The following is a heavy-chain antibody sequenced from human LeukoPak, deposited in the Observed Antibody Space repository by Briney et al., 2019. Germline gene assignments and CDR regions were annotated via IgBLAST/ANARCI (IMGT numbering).Heavy chain of an antibody. CDR2: IYPGDSDT. V-gene: IGHV5-51*01. Sequence: GESLKISCKGSGYSFTSYWIGWVRQMPGKGLEWMGIIYPGDSDTRYSPSFQGQVTISADKSISTAYLQWSSLKASDTAMYYCARQRVELGYCSSTSCRNWFDPWGQGTLVTVSS. CDR1: GYSFTSYW. CDR3: ARQRVELGYCSSTSCRNWFDP. J-gene: IGHJ5*02. D-gene: IGHD2-2*01.